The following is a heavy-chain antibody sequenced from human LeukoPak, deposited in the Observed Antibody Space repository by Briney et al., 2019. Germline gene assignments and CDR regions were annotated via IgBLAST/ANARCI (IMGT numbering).Heavy chain of an antibody. Sequence: PGGSLRLSCAASGFTFSSYWMSWVRQAPGKGLEWVASVKQDGSDKYSVDSVKGRFTIPRDNAKNSLYLQMNSLRAEDTAVYYCARDLAGPPQEAFDIWGQGTMVTVSS. CDR1: GFTFSSYW. V-gene: IGHV3-7*01. CDR3: ARDLAGPPQEAFDI. CDR2: VKQDGSDK. J-gene: IGHJ3*02.